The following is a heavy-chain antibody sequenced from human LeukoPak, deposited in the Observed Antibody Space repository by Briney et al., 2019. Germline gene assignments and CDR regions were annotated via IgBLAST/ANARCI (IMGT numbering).Heavy chain of an antibody. D-gene: IGHD2-8*01. CDR2: IYYSGST. CDR3: ARDPIPIHVYWFDP. Sequence: SETLSLTCTVSGGSISSSSYYWGWIRQPPGKGLEWIGSIYYSGSTYYNPSLKSRVTISVDTSKSQFSLKLSSVTAADTAVYYCARDPIPIHVYWFDPWGQGTLVTVSS. J-gene: IGHJ5*02. CDR1: GGSISSSSYY. V-gene: IGHV4-39*07.